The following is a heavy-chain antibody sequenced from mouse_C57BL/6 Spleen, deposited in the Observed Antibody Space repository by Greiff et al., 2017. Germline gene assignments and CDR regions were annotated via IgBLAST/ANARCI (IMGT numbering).Heavy chain of an antibody. D-gene: IGHD2-1*01. CDR2: ISSGSSTI. J-gene: IGHJ4*01. V-gene: IGHV5-17*01. CDR1: GFTFSDYG. CDR3: ARLYYGNYVGAMDY. Sequence: VQLQQSGGGLVKPGGSLKLSCAASGFTFSDYGMHWVRQAPEKGLEWVAYISSGSSTIYYADTVKGRFTISRDNAKNTLFLQMTSLRSEDTAMYYCARLYYGNYVGAMDYWGQGTSVTVSS.